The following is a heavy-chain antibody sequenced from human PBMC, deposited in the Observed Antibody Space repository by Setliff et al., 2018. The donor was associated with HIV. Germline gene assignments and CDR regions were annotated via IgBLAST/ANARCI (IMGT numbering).Heavy chain of an antibody. Sequence: PSETLSLTCTVSAVSIGGYSWSWIRQSPGKGLEWIGSIYSTDTTNHNPSLESRVTISVDKSKNQFSLKLNSVTAADTPVYYCARHGTWNSQRFHFDYWGQGTPVTVSS. J-gene: IGHJ4*02. V-gene: IGHV4-4*09. CDR3: ARHGTWNSQRFHFDY. D-gene: IGHD1-7*01. CDR1: AVSIGGYS. CDR2: IYSTDTT.